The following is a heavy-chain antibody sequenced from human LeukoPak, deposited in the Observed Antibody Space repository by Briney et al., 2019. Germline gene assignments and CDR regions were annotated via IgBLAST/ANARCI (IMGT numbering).Heavy chain of an antibody. J-gene: IGHJ6*03. Sequence: SETLSLTCTVSGDSISSRSYYWGWIRQPPGKGLEWIGYIYYSGSTNYNPSLKSRVTISVDTSKNQFSLKLSSVTAADTAVYYCARVSTDYYNSSVAFFYYYYYMDVWGKGTTVTISS. D-gene: IGHD3-22*01. CDR1: GDSISSRSYY. CDR3: ARVSTDYYNSSVAFFYYYYYMDV. CDR2: IYYSGST. V-gene: IGHV4-61*05.